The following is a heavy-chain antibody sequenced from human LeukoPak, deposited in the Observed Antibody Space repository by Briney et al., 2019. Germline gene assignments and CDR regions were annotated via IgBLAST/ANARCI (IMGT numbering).Heavy chain of an antibody. D-gene: IGHD5-18*01. CDR3: ARLGYSYGLYYFDY. J-gene: IGHJ4*02. CDR1: GGSISSYY. V-gene: IGHV4-59*01. CDR2: IYYSGST. Sequence: SETLSLTSTVSGGSISSYYWSWIRQPPGKGLEWIGYIYYSGSTNYNPSLKSRVTISVDTSKNQFSLKLSSVTAADTAVYYCARLGYSYGLYYFDYWGQGTLVTVSS.